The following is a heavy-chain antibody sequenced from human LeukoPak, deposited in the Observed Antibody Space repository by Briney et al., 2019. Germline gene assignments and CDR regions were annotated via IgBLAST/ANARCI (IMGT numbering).Heavy chain of an antibody. CDR2: IIPILGIA. CDR3: ALKVVTDAFDI. CDR1: GYTFTSYD. D-gene: IGHD3-22*01. Sequence: GASVKVSCKASGYTFTSYDISWVRQAPGQGLEWMGRIIPILGIANYAQKFQGRVTITADKSTSTAYMELSSLRSEDTAVYYCALKVVTDAFDIWGQGTMVTVSS. V-gene: IGHV1-69*04. J-gene: IGHJ3*02.